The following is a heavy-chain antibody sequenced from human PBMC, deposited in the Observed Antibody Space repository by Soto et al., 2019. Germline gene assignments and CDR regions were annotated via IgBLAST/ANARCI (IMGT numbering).Heavy chain of an antibody. CDR2: ISTYNGDT. J-gene: IGHJ5*02. CDR1: GYTFTSYG. D-gene: IGHD2-2*02. V-gene: IGHV1-18*01. CDR3: AREDMNYCSSTSCYIGFDP. Sequence: ASVKVSCTASGYTFTSYGISWVRQAPGQGLEWMGWISTYNGDTKYAQNFQGRVTMTTDTSTSTAYMELRSLRSDDTAVCYCAREDMNYCSSTSCYIGFDPWGQGTLVTVSS.